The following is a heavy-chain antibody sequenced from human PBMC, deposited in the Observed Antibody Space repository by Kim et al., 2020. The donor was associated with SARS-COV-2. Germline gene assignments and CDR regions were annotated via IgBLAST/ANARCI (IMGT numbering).Heavy chain of an antibody. J-gene: IGHJ3*01. Sequence: GGSLRLSCAAFEFPFSRYWMRWVRQAPGKGLECVSYINHNGDKTYHLDSVRGRFTISRDNAKKTLDLHMSSLRAEDTAIYYCARDFGSGLDVWAFELWGPGTLVTVSS. CDR2: INHNGDKT. CDR3: ARDFGSGLDVWAFEL. V-gene: IGHV3-7*01. D-gene: IGHD3-3*01. CDR1: EFPFSRYW.